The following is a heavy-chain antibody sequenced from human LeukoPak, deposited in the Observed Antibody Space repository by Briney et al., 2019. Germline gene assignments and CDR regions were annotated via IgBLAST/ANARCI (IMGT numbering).Heavy chain of an antibody. J-gene: IGHJ4*02. CDR1: GFTFTSYW. V-gene: IGHV3-74*01. D-gene: IGHD1-26*01. CDR2: ISSDGTTT. Sequence: GRSLRLSCAASGFTFTSYWMHWVRHAPGKGLMWVSHISSDGTTTACADSMKGRFTISRDNAKCTLELQINSRSDEDTAVYYCVRDRYGSYDYWGQGTLVTVSS. CDR3: VRDRYGSYDY.